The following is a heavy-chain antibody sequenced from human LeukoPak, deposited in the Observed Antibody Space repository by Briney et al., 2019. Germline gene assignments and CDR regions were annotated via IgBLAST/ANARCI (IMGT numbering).Heavy chain of an antibody. Sequence: GGSLRLSCAAPGFTFSSYWMSWVRQAPGKGLEWVANIKQDGSEKNYVDSVKGRFTISRDNAKNSLYLQMNSLRAEGTAVYYCARGNSYGSWGQGTLVTVSS. CDR1: GFTFSSYW. V-gene: IGHV3-7*01. CDR2: IKQDGSEK. J-gene: IGHJ4*02. CDR3: ARGNSYGS. D-gene: IGHD5-18*01.